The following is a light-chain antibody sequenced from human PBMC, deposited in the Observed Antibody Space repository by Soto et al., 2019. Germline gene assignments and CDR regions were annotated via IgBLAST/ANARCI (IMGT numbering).Light chain of an antibody. CDR3: HQYNSFPYT. J-gene: IGKJ2*01. CDR1: QSISSW. Sequence: DIQMTQSPSTLSASVGDRVTITCRASQSISSWLAWYQQKPGKAPNLLIYKASSLESGVPSRFSGSGSGTEFTLTINNRQPDDFATYYCHQYNSFPYTFGQGTKLEIK. CDR2: KAS. V-gene: IGKV1-5*03.